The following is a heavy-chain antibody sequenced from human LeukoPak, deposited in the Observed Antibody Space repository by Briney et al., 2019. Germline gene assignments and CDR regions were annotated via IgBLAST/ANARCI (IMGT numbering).Heavy chain of an antibody. Sequence: ASVKVSCKASGYTFTSYGISWVRQAPGQGLEWMGWISAYNGNTNYAQKLQGRVTMTTDTSTSTAYMELRSLRSDDTAAYYCAREGSYYYDSSGYYVHYFDYWGQGTLVTVPS. D-gene: IGHD3-22*01. CDR2: ISAYNGNT. J-gene: IGHJ4*02. CDR3: AREGSYYYDSSGYYVHYFDY. V-gene: IGHV1-18*01. CDR1: GYTFTSYG.